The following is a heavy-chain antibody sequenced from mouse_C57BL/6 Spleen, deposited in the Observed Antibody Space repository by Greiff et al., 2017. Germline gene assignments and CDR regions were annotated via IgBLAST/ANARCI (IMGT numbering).Heavy chain of an antibody. CDR3: ARYKNYAMDY. J-gene: IGHJ4*01. CDR1: GYAFSSSW. V-gene: IGHV1-82*01. D-gene: IGHD1-3*01. Sequence: QVQLQQSGPELVKPGASVKISCKASGYAFSSSWMNWVKQRPGKGLEWIGRIYPGDGDTNYNGKFKGKATLTADKSSSTADMQLSSLTSEDSAVYFCARYKNYAMDYWGQGTSVTVSS. CDR2: IYPGDGDT.